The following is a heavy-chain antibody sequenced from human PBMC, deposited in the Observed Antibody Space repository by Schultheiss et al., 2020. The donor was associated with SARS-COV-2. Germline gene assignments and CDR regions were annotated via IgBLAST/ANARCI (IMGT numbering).Heavy chain of an antibody. CDR1: GFSLTTSEVG. CDR3: ARIDISGYYFDY. CDR2: IFSNDEK. V-gene: IGHV2-5*01. J-gene: IGHJ4*02. D-gene: IGHD3-22*01. Sequence: SGPTLVKPTQTLTLTCSFSGFSLTTSEVGVGWFRQPPGKALEWLAHIFSNDEKSYSTSLKSRLTISKDTSKNQVVLTMTNMDPVDTATYYCARIDISGYYFDYWGQGTLVTVSS.